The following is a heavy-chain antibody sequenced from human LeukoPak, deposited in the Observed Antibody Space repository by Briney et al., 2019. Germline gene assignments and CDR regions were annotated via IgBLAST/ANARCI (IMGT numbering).Heavy chain of an antibody. CDR1: GYTFTSYY. V-gene: IGHV1-46*01. D-gene: IGHD3-22*01. CDR2: INPSGGST. J-gene: IGHJ3*02. Sequence: ASVKVSCKASGYTFTSYYMHWVRQAPGQGLEWMGIINPSGGSTSYAQKLQGRVTMTTDTSTSTAYMELRSLRSDDTAVYYCARVATYYYDSSGYYNDAFDIWGQGTMVTVSS. CDR3: ARVATYYYDSSGYYNDAFDI.